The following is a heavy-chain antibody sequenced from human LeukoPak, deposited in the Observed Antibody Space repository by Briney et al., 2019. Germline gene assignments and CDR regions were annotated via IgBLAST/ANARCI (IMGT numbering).Heavy chain of an antibody. D-gene: IGHD1-26*01. CDR1: GYTLTELS. CDR3: ATAPYSGSYSDKYFDY. J-gene: IGHJ4*02. V-gene: IGHV1-24*01. Sequence: GASVKVSCKVSGYTLTELSMHWVRQAPGKGLEWMGGFDPEDGETIYAQKFQGRVTMTEDTSTDTAYMELSSLRSEDTAVYYCATAPYSGSYSDKYFDYWGQGTLVTVSS. CDR2: FDPEDGET.